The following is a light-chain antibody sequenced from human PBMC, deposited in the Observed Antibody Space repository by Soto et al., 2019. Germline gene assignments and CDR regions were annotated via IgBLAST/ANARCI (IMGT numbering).Light chain of an antibody. Sequence: EIGMTQYPATLSVSPGERATLSCRASQSVSSNLAWYQQKPGQAPRLLIYGASTRATGIPARFSGSGSGTDFTLTISRLEPEDFAVYYCQQHGTFGPGTKVDIK. J-gene: IGKJ3*01. V-gene: IGKV3-15*01. CDR3: QQHGT. CDR1: QSVSSN. CDR2: GAS.